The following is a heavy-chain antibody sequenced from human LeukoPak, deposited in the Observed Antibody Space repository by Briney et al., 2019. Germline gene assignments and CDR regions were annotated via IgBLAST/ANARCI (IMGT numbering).Heavy chain of an antibody. D-gene: IGHD3-22*01. CDR2: INSDGSST. CDR3: AKAGGSGYYNDAFDI. V-gene: IGHV3-74*01. J-gene: IGHJ3*02. Sequence: GSLRLSCAASGFTFSSYWMHWVRQAPGKGLVWVSRINSDGSSTSYADSVKGRFTISRDNAKNTLYLQMNSLRAEDTAVYYCAKAGGSGYYNDAFDIWGQGTMVTVSS. CDR1: GFTFSSYW.